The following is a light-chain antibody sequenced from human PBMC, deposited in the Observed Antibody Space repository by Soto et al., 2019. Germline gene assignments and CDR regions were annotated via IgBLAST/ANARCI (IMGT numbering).Light chain of an antibody. CDR3: QQYNNWPPWT. J-gene: IGKJ1*01. CDR1: QGISSN. V-gene: IGKV1-9*01. CDR2: AAS. Sequence: DIQLTQSPSFLSASVGDRVTITCRASQGISSNLAWYQQKPGKAPKLLIYAASTLQSGVPSRFSGSGSGTEFTLTISSLQPEDFATYYCQQYNNWPPWTFGQGTKVEIK.